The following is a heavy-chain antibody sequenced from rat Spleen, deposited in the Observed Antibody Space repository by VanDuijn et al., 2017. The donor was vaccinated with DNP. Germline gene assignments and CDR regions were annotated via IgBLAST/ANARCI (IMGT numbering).Heavy chain of an antibody. CDR1: GYSITSNY. D-gene: IGHD1-2*01. CDR2: ISYSGYT. V-gene: IGHV3-1*01. CDR3: ARSVYYYSGYIPFDY. Sequence: EVQLQESGPGLVKPSQSLSLTCSVTGYSITSNYWAWIRKFPGNKMEWMGYISYSGYTHYNPSLKSRISITRDTSKNQFFLQLNSVTTEDTATYYCARSVYYYSGYIPFDYWGQGVMVTVSS. J-gene: IGHJ2*01.